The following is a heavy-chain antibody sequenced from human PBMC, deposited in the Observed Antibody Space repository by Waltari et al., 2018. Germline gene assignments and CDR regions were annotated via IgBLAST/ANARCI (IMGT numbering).Heavy chain of an antibody. Sequence: EVQLVESGGGLVQPGGSLRLSCAASGFTFSRFWMHWVRQVPGKGLVWVSRINGGGITTTYADSVKGRFTISRDNAKNTLYLQMHSLRAEDTAMYYCTFLSGPLDSWGQGTLVTVSS. D-gene: IGHD1-26*01. CDR2: INGGGITT. CDR3: TFLSGPLDS. V-gene: IGHV3-74*01. J-gene: IGHJ4*02. CDR1: GFTFSRFW.